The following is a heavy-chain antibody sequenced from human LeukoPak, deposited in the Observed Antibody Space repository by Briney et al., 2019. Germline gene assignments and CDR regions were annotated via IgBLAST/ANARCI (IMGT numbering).Heavy chain of an antibody. D-gene: IGHD2-15*01. CDR1: GYTFTSYG. CDR2: ISAYNGNT. V-gene: IGHV1-18*01. Sequence: GASVKVSCKASGYTFTSYGISWVRQAPGQGLEWMGWISAYNGNTNYAQKLQGRVTMTTDTSTSTAYMELRSLRSDDTAVYYCARAPRDLFRRYCSGGSCYGSDPWGQGTLVTVSS. CDR3: ARAPRDLFRRYCSGGSCYGSDP. J-gene: IGHJ5*02.